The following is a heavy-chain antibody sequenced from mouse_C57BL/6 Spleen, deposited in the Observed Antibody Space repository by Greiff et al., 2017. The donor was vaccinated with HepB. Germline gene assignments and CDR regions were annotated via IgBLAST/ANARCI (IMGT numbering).Heavy chain of an antibody. V-gene: IGHV1-64*01. D-gene: IGHD1-1*01. CDR3: ARRYGSSRYFDV. CDR1: GYTFTSYW. Sequence: QVQLKQPGAELVKPGASVKLSCKASGYTFTSYWMHWVKQRPGQGLEWIGMIHPNSGSTNYNEKFKSKATLTVDKSSSTAYMQLSSLTSEDSAVYYCARRYGSSRYFDVWGTGTTVTVSS. CDR2: IHPNSGST. J-gene: IGHJ1*03.